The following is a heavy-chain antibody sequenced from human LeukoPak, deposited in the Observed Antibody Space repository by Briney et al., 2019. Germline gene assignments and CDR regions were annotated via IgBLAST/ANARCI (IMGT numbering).Heavy chain of an antibody. CDR2: IYYSGST. Sequence: PSETLSLTCTVSGGSISSGSYYWGWIRQPPGKGLEWIGSIYYSGSTYYNPPLKSRVTISVDTSKNQFSLKLSSVTAADTAVYYCARHPGPLNWFDPWGQGTLVTVSS. D-gene: IGHD3-10*01. V-gene: IGHV4-39*01. CDR3: ARHPGPLNWFDP. CDR1: GGSISSGSYY. J-gene: IGHJ5*02.